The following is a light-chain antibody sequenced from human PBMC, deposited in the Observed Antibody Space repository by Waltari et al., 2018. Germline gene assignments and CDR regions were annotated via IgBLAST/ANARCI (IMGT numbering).Light chain of an antibody. J-gene: IGLJ2*01. Sequence: QSVLTQPPSVSGAPGQRVTISCTGSSSNIGASYEVHWYQQLPGTVPKLLIYGNSNRPSGVPDRVSGSKSGTSASLAITGLQAEDEADYYCQSYDSSLSVVFGGGTKLTVL. CDR2: GNS. V-gene: IGLV1-40*01. CDR1: SSNIGASYE. CDR3: QSYDSSLSVV.